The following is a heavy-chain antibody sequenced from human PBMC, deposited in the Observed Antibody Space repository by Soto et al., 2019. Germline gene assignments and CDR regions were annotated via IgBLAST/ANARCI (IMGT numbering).Heavy chain of an antibody. CDR2: IYYRGNA. D-gene: IGHD5-12*01. CDR3: ARLEGLATISYYFDF. J-gene: IGHJ4*02. V-gene: IGHV4-39*01. CDR1: DDSINSDKYY. Sequence: PSETLSLTCSVSDDSINSDKYYWGWIRQPPGKGLEWIGSIYYRGNAYYNPSLQTRVTISLDKSKSQFSLKLNSVTAADSAVYLCARLEGLATISYYFDFWGPGALVTVS.